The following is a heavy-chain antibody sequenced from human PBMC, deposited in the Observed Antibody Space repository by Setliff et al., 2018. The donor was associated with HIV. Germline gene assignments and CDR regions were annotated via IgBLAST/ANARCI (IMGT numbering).Heavy chain of an antibody. CDR2: VTPMVGTP. CDR1: FNNNA. CDR3: ARVVPTYRSGWQTSMFDS. V-gene: IGHV1-69*05. J-gene: IGHJ4*02. Sequence: FNNNAVTWVRQTPRQGLEWVGGVTPMVGTPQYAQKFQGRVTITTDESTSTAFMELGSLKFDDTAVYYCARVVPTYRSGWQTSMFDSWGQGTLVTVSS. D-gene: IGHD6-19*01.